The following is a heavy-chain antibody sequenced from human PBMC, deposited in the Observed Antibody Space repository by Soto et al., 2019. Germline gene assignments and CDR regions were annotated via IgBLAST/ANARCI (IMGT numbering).Heavy chain of an antibody. V-gene: IGHV4-59*12. D-gene: IGHD3-3*01. CDR1: GGSISSYY. Sequence: SETLSLTCTVSGGSISSYYWSWIRQPPGKGLEWIGYIYYSGSTNYNPSLKSRVTISVDTSKNQFSLKLSSVTAADTAVYYCASTIFGVDSFDYWGQGTMVTVSS. CDR3: ASTIFGVDSFDY. CDR2: IYYSGST. J-gene: IGHJ4*02.